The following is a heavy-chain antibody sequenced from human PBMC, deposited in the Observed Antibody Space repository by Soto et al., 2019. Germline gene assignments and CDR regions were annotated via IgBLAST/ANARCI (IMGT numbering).Heavy chain of an antibody. D-gene: IGHD2-15*01. J-gene: IGHJ4*02. V-gene: IGHV3-21*01. CDR1: GFTFSDYN. CDR2: ISSSSSYI. CDR3: GRDLLCSRGRCPPLSDQ. Sequence: GGSLRLSCVASGFTFSDYNMNWVRQAPGKGLEWLSSISSSSSYIYYADSVKGRFTIARDNAKNSLYLQMNSLRVEDAAVYYCGRDLLCSRGRCPPLSDQWGQGTRVTVSS.